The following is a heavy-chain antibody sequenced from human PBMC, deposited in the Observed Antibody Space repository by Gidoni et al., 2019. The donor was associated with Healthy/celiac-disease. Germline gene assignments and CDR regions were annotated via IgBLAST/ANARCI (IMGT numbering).Heavy chain of an antibody. J-gene: IGHJ4*02. CDR2: ISGSGGST. V-gene: IGHV3-23*01. Sequence: EVQLLESGGGLVQPGGSLILSCAPFGFPFGSYAMSWVRQAPGKGLEWVSAISGSGGSTYYADSVKGRFTISRDNSKNTLYLQMNSLRAEDTAVYYCAKGVPNFDYWGQGTLVTVSS. CDR3: AKGVPNFDY. CDR1: GFPFGSYA.